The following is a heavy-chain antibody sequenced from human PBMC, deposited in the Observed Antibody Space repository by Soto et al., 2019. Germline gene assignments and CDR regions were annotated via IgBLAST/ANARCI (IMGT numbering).Heavy chain of an antibody. Sequence: QVQLVESGGGVVQPGRSLRLSCAASGFTFSSYGMHWVRQAPGKGLEWVAVISYDGSNKYYADSVKGRFTISRDNSKNTLYLQMNSLRAEDTAVYYCAGEATHVGYAFDIWGQGTMVTVSS. D-gene: IGHD2-2*03. V-gene: IGHV3-30*03. J-gene: IGHJ3*02. CDR3: AGEATHVGYAFDI. CDR1: GFTFSSYG. CDR2: ISYDGSNK.